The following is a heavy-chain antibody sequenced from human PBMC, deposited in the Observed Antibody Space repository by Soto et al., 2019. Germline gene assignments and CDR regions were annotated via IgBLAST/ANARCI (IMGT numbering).Heavy chain of an antibody. V-gene: IGHV1-18*01. J-gene: IGHJ6*02. Sequence: QVQLVQSGAEVRKPGASVKVSCKASGYTFTTYGISWVRQAPGQGLEWMGWISGYDGHTKYAQKFQGRNIMTTDTSTSTVYMDLRSLRSDDTAVYYCAREGEMPYYYYGLDVWGQGTTVTVSS. CDR2: ISGYDGHT. CDR1: GYTFTTYG. CDR3: AREGEMPYYYYGLDV. D-gene: IGHD3-16*01.